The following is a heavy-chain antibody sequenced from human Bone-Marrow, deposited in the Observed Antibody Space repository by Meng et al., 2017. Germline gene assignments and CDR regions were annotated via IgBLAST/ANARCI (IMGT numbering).Heavy chain of an antibody. V-gene: IGHV4-34*01. CDR2: INHSGST. CDR3: ARAPTSGQWLARKFDY. CDR1: GGSFSGYY. D-gene: IGHD6-19*01. J-gene: IGHJ4*02. Sequence: QGQLTPGGAGLLKLSETLSLTCAVYGGSFSGYYWSWIRQPPGKGLEWIGEINHSGSTNYNPSLKSRVTISVDTSKNQFSLKLSSVTAADTAVYYCARAPTSGQWLARKFDYWGQGTLVTVSS.